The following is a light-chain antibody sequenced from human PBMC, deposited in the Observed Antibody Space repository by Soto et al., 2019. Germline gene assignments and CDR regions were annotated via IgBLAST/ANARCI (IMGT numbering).Light chain of an antibody. J-gene: IGKJ5*01. CDR2: AVS. CDR3: QQLNSYPIT. Sequence: DIQMTQSPSSVSASVGDRVTITCRASQGINNWLAWYQQKPGKAPELLIYAVSYLQSGVPSRFSGSGSGTEFTLTISSLQPEDFATYYCQQLNSYPITFGQGTRLEI. CDR1: QGINNW. V-gene: IGKV1-12*01.